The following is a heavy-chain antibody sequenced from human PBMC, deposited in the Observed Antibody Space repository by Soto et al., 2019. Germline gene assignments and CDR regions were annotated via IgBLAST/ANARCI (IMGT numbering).Heavy chain of an antibody. D-gene: IGHD5-18*01. CDR2: IIPIFGTA. CDR1: GGTFSSYA. J-gene: IGHJ4*02. V-gene: IGHV1-69*06. CDR3: ARGLETPMFSAAGY. Sequence: SVKVSCKASGGTFSSYAISWVRQAPGQGLEWMGGIIPIFGTANYAQKFQGRVTITADKSTSTAYMELSSLRSDDTAVYYCARGLETPMFSAAGYWGQGSVVTVSS.